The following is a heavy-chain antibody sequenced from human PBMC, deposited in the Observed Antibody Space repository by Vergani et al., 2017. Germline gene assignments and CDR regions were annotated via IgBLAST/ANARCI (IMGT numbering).Heavy chain of an antibody. J-gene: IGHJ3*02. Sequence: QVQLVESGGGVVQPGRSLRLSCAASGFTFSSYGMHWVRQAPGKGLEWVAVISYDGSNKYYADSVKGRFTISRDNSKNTLYLQMNSLKTEDTAVYYCARGYCSSTSCYIPFAFDIWGQGTMVTVSS. CDR3: ARGYCSSTSCYIPFAFDI. D-gene: IGHD2-2*02. CDR2: ISYDGSNK. CDR1: GFTFSSYG. V-gene: IGHV3-30*03.